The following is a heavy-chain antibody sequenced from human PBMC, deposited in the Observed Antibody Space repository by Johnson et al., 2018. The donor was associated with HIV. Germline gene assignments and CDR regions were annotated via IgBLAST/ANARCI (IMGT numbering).Heavy chain of an antibody. CDR1: GFSFRRYW. V-gene: IGHV3-7*01. D-gene: IGHD6-19*01. Sequence: VQLVESGGGLVQPGGSLRLSCTASGFSFRRYWMSWVRQAPGKGLEWVANIKEDETEKYYVDSVKGRFTISRENDKKTVFLQMNSLRAEDSAVYYCVRIPAGWYLNDAFDIWGQGTMVTVSS. CDR3: VRIPAGWYLNDAFDI. J-gene: IGHJ3*02. CDR2: IKEDETEK.